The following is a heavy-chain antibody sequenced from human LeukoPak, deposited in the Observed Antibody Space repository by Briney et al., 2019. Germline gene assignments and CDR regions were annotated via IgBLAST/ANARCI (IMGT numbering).Heavy chain of an antibody. CDR3: ARRGIVGAIGAFDI. CDR2: MNPNSGNT. V-gene: IGHV1-8*02. CDR1: GYTFTSYD. D-gene: IGHD1-26*01. J-gene: IGHJ3*02. Sequence: GASVKASCKASGYTFTSYDINWVRQATGQGLEWMGWMNPNSGNTGYAQKLQGRVTMTTDTSTSTAYMELRSLRSDDTAVYYCARRGIVGAIGAFDIWGQGTMVTVSS.